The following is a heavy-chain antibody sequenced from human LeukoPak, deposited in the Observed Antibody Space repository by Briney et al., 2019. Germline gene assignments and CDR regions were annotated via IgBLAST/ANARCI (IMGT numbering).Heavy chain of an antibody. Sequence: GGSLRLSCAVSGFIVSSSYMSWVRQAPGKGLEWVSIIYSGGSTYYADSVKGRFTISRDNSKNTLYLQMNSLRAEDTAVYYCARDPLPDQEGSAGPVPPASIWGQGTMVTVSS. V-gene: IGHV3-53*01. CDR3: ARDPLPDQEGSAGPVPPASI. CDR1: GFIVSSSY. CDR2: IYSGGST. J-gene: IGHJ3*02. D-gene: IGHD1-14*01.